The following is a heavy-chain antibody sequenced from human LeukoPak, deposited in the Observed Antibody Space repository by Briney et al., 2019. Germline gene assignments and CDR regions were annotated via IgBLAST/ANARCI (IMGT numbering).Heavy chain of an antibody. CDR1: RFTFSNYS. D-gene: IGHD5-18*01. CDR3: ARGGYSYGYGIPPAFDN. Sequence: GGSLRLSCAVSRFTFSNYSMNWVRQAPGKGLEWISYITSSTSTIYYADSVRGRFTISRDNAKNSLYLQMNSLRDEDTAVYYCARGGYSYGYGIPPAFDNWGQGTMVTVSS. CDR2: ITSSTSTI. V-gene: IGHV3-48*02. J-gene: IGHJ3*02.